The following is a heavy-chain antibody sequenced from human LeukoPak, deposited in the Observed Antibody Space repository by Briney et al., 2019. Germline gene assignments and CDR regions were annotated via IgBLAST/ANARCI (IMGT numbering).Heavy chain of an antibody. J-gene: IGHJ4*02. CDR2: IIPIFGTA. CDR1: GGTFSSYA. Sequence: SVKVSCKASGGTFSSYAISWVRQAPGQGLEWMGGIIPIFGTANYAQKFQGRVTMTRDTSTSTVYMELSSLRSEDTAVYYCASIAAAGTHDYWGQGTLVTVSS. D-gene: IGHD6-13*01. V-gene: IGHV1-69*05. CDR3: ASIAAAGTHDY.